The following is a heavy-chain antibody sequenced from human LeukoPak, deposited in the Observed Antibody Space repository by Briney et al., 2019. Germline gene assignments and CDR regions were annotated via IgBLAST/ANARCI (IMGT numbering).Heavy chain of an antibody. D-gene: IGHD1-14*01. CDR3: ARLPDPPDYYYYGMDV. Sequence: ASVKVSCKASGYTFTSYGISWVRQAPGQGLEWMGWISAYNGNTNYAQKPQGRVTMTTDTSTSTAYMELRSLRSDDTAVYYCARLPDPPDYYYYGMDVWGQGTTVTVSS. CDR1: GYTFTSYG. CDR2: ISAYNGNT. J-gene: IGHJ6*02. V-gene: IGHV1-18*01.